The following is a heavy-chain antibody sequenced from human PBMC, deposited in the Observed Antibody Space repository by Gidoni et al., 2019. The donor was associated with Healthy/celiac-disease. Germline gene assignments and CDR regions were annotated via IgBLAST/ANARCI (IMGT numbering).Heavy chain of an antibody. Sequence: QVQLVQAGAEVKKPGASVKVHCKAFGYTCTGYYMHWVRLAPGTGLEWMGGINPNSVGTNYAQKFQGRVTMTRDTSISPAYMELSRLRSDDTAVYYCARDRGSSWYDAFDIWGQGTMVTVSS. CDR1: GYTCTGYY. CDR2: INPNSVGT. V-gene: IGHV1-2*02. D-gene: IGHD6-13*01. J-gene: IGHJ3*02. CDR3: ARDRGSSWYDAFDI.